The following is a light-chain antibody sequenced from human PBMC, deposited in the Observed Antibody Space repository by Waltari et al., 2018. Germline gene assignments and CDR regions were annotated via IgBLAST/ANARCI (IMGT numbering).Light chain of an antibody. J-gene: IGLJ2*01. CDR1: GSDVGGYKY. Sequence: QSALTQPRSVSGSPGQSVTISCIGTGSDVGGYKYVSWYQQHPGKAPKLMIYDVSERPSGVPDRFCGSKSGNAASLTISGLQADDEADYYCCSYAGSYTLVFGGGTTLTVL. CDR2: DVS. CDR3: CSYAGSYTLV. V-gene: IGLV2-11*01.